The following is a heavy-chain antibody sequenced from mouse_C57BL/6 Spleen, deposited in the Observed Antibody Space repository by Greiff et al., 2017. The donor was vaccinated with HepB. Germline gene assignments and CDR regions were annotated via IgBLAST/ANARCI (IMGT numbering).Heavy chain of an antibody. J-gene: IGHJ2*01. D-gene: IGHD1-1*01. CDR2: LDPENGDT. Sequence: EVQLQQSGAELVRPGASVKLSCTASGFNIKDDYMHWVKQRPEQGLEWIGWLDPENGDTEYASKFQGKATITADTSSNTAYLQLSSLTSEDTAVYYGTTGPVVAPHLDYWGQGTTLTVSS. CDR1: GFNIKDDY. V-gene: IGHV14-4*01. CDR3: TTGPVVAPHLDY.